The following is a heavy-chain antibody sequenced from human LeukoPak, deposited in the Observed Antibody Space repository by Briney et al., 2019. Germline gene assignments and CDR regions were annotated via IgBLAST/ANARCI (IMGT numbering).Heavy chain of an antibody. V-gene: IGHV4-59*01. D-gene: IGHD2-2*01. J-gene: IGHJ3*02. CDR2: IYYSGST. Sequence: PSETLSLTCTVSGGSISSYYWSWIRQPPGKGLEWIGYIYYSGSTNYNPSLKSRVTISVDTSKNQFSLKLSSVTAADTAVYYCVRHGMPHTDAFHIWGRGTMVTISS. CDR1: GGSISSYY. CDR3: VRHGMPHTDAFHI.